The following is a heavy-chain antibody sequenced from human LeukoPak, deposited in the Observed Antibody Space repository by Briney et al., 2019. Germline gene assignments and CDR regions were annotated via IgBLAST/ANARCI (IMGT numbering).Heavy chain of an antibody. D-gene: IGHD3-22*01. V-gene: IGHV3-23*01. CDR1: GFTFSSYA. CDR3: AKDCYYDSSGSAPDY. Sequence: GGSLRLSCAASGFTFSSYAMSWVRQAPGKGLEWVSAISGSGGSTYYADSVKGRFTISRDNSKNTLYLQMNSLRAEDTAVHYCAKDCYYDSSGSAPDYWGQGTLVTVSS. CDR2: ISGSGGST. J-gene: IGHJ4*02.